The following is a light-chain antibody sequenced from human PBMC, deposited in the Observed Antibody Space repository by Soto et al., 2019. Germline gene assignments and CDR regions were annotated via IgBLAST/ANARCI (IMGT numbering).Light chain of an antibody. CDR1: SSNIGAAYG. J-gene: IGLJ2*01. V-gene: IGLV1-40*01. CDR3: QSYDNNLRGVV. Sequence: QSVLTQPPSVSGAPGQRVTISCTGSSSNIGAAYGVHWYQQLPGTAPKLLISGNSNRPSGVPDRFSGSKSGTSASLAITGLQAEDEADYYCQSYDNNLRGVVFGGGTQLTVL. CDR2: GNS.